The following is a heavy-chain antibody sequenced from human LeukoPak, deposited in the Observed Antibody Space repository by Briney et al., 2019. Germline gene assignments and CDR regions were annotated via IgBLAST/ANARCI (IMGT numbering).Heavy chain of an antibody. CDR3: ARDSGGGSFDP. CDR2: IWYDGSNK. D-gene: IGHD2-15*01. J-gene: IGHJ5*02. Sequence: PGGSLRLSCAASGFTFSSYSMHWVRQAPGKGLEWVAVIWYDGSNKYYADSVKGRFTISRDNSKNTLYLQMNSLRAEDTAVYYCARDSGGGSFDPWGQGTLVTVSS. V-gene: IGHV3-33*01. CDR1: GFTFSSYS.